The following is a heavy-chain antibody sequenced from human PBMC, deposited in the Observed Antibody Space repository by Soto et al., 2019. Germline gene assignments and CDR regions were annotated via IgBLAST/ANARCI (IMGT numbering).Heavy chain of an antibody. D-gene: IGHD6-19*01. Sequence: EASVKVSCKVSGYTLTELSMHWVRQAPGKGLEWMGGFDPEDGETIYAQKFQGRVTMTEDTSTDTAYMELSSLRSEDTAVYYCATDAPRGGIAVAGTYNWFDPWGQGTLVTVSS. CDR2: FDPEDGET. CDR3: ATDAPRGGIAVAGTYNWFDP. CDR1: GYTLTELS. J-gene: IGHJ5*02. V-gene: IGHV1-24*01.